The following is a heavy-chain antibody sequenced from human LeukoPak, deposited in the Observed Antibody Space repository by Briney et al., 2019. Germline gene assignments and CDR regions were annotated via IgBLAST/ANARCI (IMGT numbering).Heavy chain of an antibody. CDR1: GGSIRGYY. D-gene: IGHD5-18*01. CDR2: IYYSGST. J-gene: IGHJ4*02. CDR3: ARGQRGERGYSYGW. V-gene: IGHV4-59*01. Sequence: SETLSLTCTVSGGSIRGYYWSWIRQSPGEGLEWIGYIYYSGSTNYNPSLKSRVTISVDTSKNQFSLKLSSVTAADTAVYYCARGQRGERGYSYGWWGQGTLVTVSS.